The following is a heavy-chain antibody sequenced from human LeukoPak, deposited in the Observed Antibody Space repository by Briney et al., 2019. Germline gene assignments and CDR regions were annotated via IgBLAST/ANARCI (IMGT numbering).Heavy chain of an antibody. Sequence: PGGSLRLSCAVSGITLSNYGMSWVRQAPGKGLEWIAVISGSGGRTNYADAVKGRFTIFRDNAKNTLFMQMNSLRVEDTAVYFCAKRGVVIRVILVGFHKEAYCFDSWGQGALVTVSS. V-gene: IGHV3-23*01. J-gene: IGHJ4*02. D-gene: IGHD3-22*01. CDR3: AKRGVVIRVILVGFHKEAYCFDS. CDR1: GITLSNYG. CDR2: ISGSGGRT.